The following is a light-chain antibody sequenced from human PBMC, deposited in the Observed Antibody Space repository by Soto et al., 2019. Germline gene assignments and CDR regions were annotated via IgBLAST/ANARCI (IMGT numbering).Light chain of an antibody. CDR2: EVN. Sequence: QSALTQPASVSGSPGQSVTISCTGTSSDIGDYKYVSWYQQHPGKAPKLMIYEVNNRPSGVSHRFSGSKSGNTASLTISGLQAEDEAEYYCSSYTSSITLVFGGGTKLTVL. J-gene: IGLJ2*01. CDR3: SSYTSSITLV. CDR1: SSDIGDYKY. V-gene: IGLV2-14*01.